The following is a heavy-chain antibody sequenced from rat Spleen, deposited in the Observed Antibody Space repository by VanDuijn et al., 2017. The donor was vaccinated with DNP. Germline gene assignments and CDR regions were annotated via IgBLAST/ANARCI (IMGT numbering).Heavy chain of an antibody. CDR2: ISTGGET. Sequence: QVQLTESGPGLLQPSQTLSLTCSVSGFSLTSYTVIWVRQPPGKGLEWIAAISTGGETYYNSALKSRLSISRDTSEDQVFLEMNSLQPEDTAMYFCARWGIMPRGNVWGQGTSVTVSS. J-gene: IGHJ4*01. CDR3: ARWGIMPRGNV. V-gene: IGHV2-6*01. CDR1: GFSLTSYT. D-gene: IGHD1-6*01.